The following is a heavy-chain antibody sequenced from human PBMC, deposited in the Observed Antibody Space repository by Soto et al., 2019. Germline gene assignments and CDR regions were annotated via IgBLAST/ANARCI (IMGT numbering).Heavy chain of an antibody. D-gene: IGHD3-10*01. J-gene: IGHJ6*04. V-gene: IGHV4-59*01. CDR1: GGSISSYY. CDR2: IYYSGST. CDR3: AREDYYGSMDV. Sequence: SETLSLTCTVSGGSISSYYWSWIRQPPGKGLEWIGYIYYSGSTNYNPSLKSRVTISVDTSKNQFSLKLSSVTAADTAVYYCAREDYYGSMDVWGKGTTVTVSS.